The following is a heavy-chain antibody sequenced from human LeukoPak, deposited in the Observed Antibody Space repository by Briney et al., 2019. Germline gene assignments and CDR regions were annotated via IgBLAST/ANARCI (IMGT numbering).Heavy chain of an antibody. CDR3: ATSSGSYEQDAFDI. CDR1: GGSISSGGYY. D-gene: IGHD1-26*01. Sequence: SETLSLTCTVSGGSISSGGYYWSWIRQHPGKGLEWIGYIYYSGSTYYNPSLKSRVTISVDTSKNQFSLKLSSVTAADTAAYYCATSSGSYEQDAFDIWGQGTMVTVSS. J-gene: IGHJ3*02. V-gene: IGHV4-31*03. CDR2: IYYSGST.